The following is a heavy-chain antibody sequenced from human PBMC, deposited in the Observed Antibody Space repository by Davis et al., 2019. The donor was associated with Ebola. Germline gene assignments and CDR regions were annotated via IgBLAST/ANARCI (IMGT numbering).Heavy chain of an antibody. D-gene: IGHD2-21*01. CDR3: AKGYVHCASDCAWDH. CDR1: GFTFSDVG. Sequence: LSLTCVASGFTFSDVGMNWVRQSPGKGLEWLAYISSKSDLINYRDSVKGRFTISRDNAKNSVFLQMNSLRGEDTAIYYCAKGYVHCASDCAWDHWGQGVLVTVSS. CDR2: ISSKSDLI. V-gene: IGHV3-48*04. J-gene: IGHJ4*02.